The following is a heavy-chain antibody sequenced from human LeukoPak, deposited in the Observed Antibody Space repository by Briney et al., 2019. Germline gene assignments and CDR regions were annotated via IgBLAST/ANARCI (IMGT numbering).Heavy chain of an antibody. D-gene: IGHD5-18*01. CDR3: ARDSGYRSIDY. V-gene: IGHV3-7*01. J-gene: IGHJ4*02. CDR2: IKEDGREE. Sequence: GGSLRLSCGASGFTFSNYWMAWVRRAPGRGLEDMAKIKEDGREEYYVDSVRGRFTISRDNAKNSLYLQMNSLRGEDTAVYYCARDSGYRSIDYWGQGTLVTVSS. CDR1: GFTFSNYW.